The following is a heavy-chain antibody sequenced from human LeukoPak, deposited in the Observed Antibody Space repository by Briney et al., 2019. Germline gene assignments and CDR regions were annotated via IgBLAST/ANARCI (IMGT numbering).Heavy chain of an antibody. CDR1: GFTFSGYT. D-gene: IGHD2-15*01. CDR3: AKNCGGTCYSRFDS. J-gene: IGHJ4*02. CDR2: ISGSGGST. V-gene: IGHV3-23*01. Sequence: GGSLRLSCAASGFTFSGYTMSWVRQAPGKGLEWVSAISGSGGSTSSADTVKGRFTISRDNSKNTLYLQMTTLRAEDTAVYYCAKNCGGTCYSRFDSWGQGALVTVSS.